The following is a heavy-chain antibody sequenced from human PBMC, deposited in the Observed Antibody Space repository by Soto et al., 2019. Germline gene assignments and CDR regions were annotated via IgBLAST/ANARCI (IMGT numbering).Heavy chain of an antibody. CDR2: ISGSGGST. V-gene: IGHV3-23*01. D-gene: IGHD3-3*01. CDR3: AKDLIARIWSGYYNGDYFDY. CDR1: GATFSSYA. J-gene: IGHJ4*02. Sequence: HPGGSLRLACAASGATFSSYAMSWVRQAPGKGLEWVSAISGSGGSTYYADSVKGRFTISRDNSKNTLYLQMNSLRAEDTAVYYYAKDLIARIWSGYYNGDYFDYWGQGTLVTVSS.